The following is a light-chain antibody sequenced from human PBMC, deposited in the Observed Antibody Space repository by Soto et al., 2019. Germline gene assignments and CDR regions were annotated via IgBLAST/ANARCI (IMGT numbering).Light chain of an antibody. V-gene: IGKV3-15*01. Sequence: ITRCPATLSVSTGERATLSCRASQSVSSNIAWYQQRPGQAPRLLIYGASTRASGIPARFSGSGSGTEFTLTISSLQSEDFGLYYCQQYNNWPRRFGQGAKVDI. CDR3: QQYNNWPRR. CDR2: GAS. J-gene: IGKJ1*01. CDR1: QSVSSN.